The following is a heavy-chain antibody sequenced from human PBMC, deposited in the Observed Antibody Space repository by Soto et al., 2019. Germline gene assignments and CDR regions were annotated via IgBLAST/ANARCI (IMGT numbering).Heavy chain of an antibody. J-gene: IGHJ4*02. Sequence: QVQLVQSGAEVKKPGASVKVSCKASGYTFTSYGIIWVRQAPGQGLEWMGWMTAYTGNTNYAQKLQGRITMTTDTSTSTAYMELRSLRSDDTAVYYCARSYSSGWTFDYWCQGTLVTVSS. D-gene: IGHD6-19*01. CDR3: ARSYSSGWTFDY. CDR1: GYTFTSYG. CDR2: MTAYTGNT. V-gene: IGHV1-18*01.